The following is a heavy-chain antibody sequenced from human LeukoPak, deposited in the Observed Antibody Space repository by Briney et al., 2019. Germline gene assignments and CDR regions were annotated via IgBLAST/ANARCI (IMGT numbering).Heavy chain of an antibody. V-gene: IGHV1-2*02. CDR2: INPDSGGT. CDR1: GYTFTAYY. CDR3: ARTFYDTLDSDAFDF. D-gene: IGHD2/OR15-2a*01. Sequence: GASVKVSCKASGYTFTAYYMHWVRQAPGQGLEWMGWINPDSGGTNNAQKFQGRATMTRDTSISTAYMELSRLRSDDTAVYYCARTFYDTLDSDAFDFWGQGTMVIVSS. J-gene: IGHJ3*01.